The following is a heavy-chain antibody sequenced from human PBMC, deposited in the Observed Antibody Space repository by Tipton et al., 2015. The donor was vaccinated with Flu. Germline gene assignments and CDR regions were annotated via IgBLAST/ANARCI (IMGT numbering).Heavy chain of an antibody. V-gene: IGHV4-59*12. J-gene: IGHJ4*02. Sequence: LRLSCTVSGAFFSSYYWNWIRQSPGKGLEWIGYIYNNKYTKYNPSLKSRVTISVDASMSQFSLHLTSATAADTAVYYCARDPSLGMPDYFDSWGQGILATASS. CDR3: ARDPSLGMPDYFDS. D-gene: IGHD2-2*01. CDR1: GAFFSSYY. CDR2: IYNNKYT.